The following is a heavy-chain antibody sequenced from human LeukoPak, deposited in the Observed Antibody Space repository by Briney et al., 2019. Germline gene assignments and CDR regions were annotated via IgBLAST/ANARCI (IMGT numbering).Heavy chain of an antibody. D-gene: IGHD1-26*01. CDR1: GFTFSSYE. V-gene: IGHV3-48*03. J-gene: IGHJ4*02. CDR3: ARDSAVVGGDFDY. CDR2: ISSSGSTI. Sequence: GGSLRLSCAASGFTFSSYEMNWVRQAPGKGLEWVSYISSSGSTIYYADSVKGRFTISRDNAKNSLFLQMNSLRADDTAVYYCARDSAVVGGDFDYWGQGTLVTVSS.